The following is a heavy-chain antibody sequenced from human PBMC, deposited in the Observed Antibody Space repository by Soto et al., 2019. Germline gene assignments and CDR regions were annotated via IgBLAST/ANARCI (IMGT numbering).Heavy chain of an antibody. CDR1: GFTFSSYA. CDR3: AKRDRPKSYDSSGYPYYFDY. J-gene: IGHJ4*02. Sequence: GGSLRLSCAASGFTFSSYAMSWVRQAPGKGLEWVSAISGSGGSTYYADSVKGRFTISRDNSKNTLYLQMNSLRAEDTAVYYCAKRDRPKSYDSSGYPYYFDYWGQGTLVTVSS. V-gene: IGHV3-23*01. CDR2: ISGSGGST. D-gene: IGHD3-22*01.